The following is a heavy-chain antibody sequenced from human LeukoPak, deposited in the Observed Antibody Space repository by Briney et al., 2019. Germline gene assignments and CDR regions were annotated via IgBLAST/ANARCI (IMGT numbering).Heavy chain of an antibody. J-gene: IGHJ3*02. CDR1: GYTFTGYY. CDR3: ARDVVQWLAYAFDI. CDR2: INPNSGGT. V-gene: IGHV1-2*02. D-gene: IGHD6-19*01. Sequence: ASVKVSCKASGYTFTGYYMHWVRQAPGQGLEWMGWINPNSGGTNYAQKFQGRVTMTRDTSISTAHMELSRLRSDDTAVYYCARDVVQWLAYAFDIWGQGTMVTVSS.